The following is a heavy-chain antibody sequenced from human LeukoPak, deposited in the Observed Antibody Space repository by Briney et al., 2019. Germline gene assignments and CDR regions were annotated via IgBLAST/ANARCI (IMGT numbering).Heavy chain of an antibody. J-gene: IGHJ4*02. V-gene: IGHV3-30*02. CDR1: GFTFSSYG. CDR2: IRYDGGLK. D-gene: IGHD5-18*01. CDR3: ASLDTAMVTDVGY. Sequence: GGSLRLSCAASGFTFSSYGMYWVRQAPGKGLEWVAFIRYDGGLKYYADSVKGRFTISRDNSKNTLYLQMNSLGAEDTAVYYCASLDTAMVTDVGYWGQGTLVTVSS.